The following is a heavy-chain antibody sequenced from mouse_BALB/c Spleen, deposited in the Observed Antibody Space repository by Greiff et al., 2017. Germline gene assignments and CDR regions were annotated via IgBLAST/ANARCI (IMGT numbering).Heavy chain of an antibody. Sequence: EVMLVESGAELVKPGASVKLSCTASGFNIKDTYMHWVKQRPEQGLEWIGRIDPANGNTKYDPKFQGKATITADTSSNTAYLQLSSLTSEDTAVYYCARNYYDYDGAMDYWGQGTSVTVSS. CDR2: IDPANGNT. CDR1: GFNIKDTY. J-gene: IGHJ4*01. D-gene: IGHD2-4*01. V-gene: IGHV14-3*02. CDR3: ARNYYDYDGAMDY.